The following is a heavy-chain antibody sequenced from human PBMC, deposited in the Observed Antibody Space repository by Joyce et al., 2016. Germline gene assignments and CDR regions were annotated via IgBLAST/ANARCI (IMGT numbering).Heavy chain of an antibody. J-gene: IGHJ4*02. CDR3: ARASRSAWSGGIDY. V-gene: IGHV3-30*03. Sequence: QVQLVESGGGVVQPGRSLRLSCAASGFTFSHYGMHWVRQAPGKGLEGVAVISYDGNNKYYSDSVQGRFTISRDNSKNTLYLQMNRLTTGDTAVYYCARASRSAWSGGIDYWGQGTLVTVSS. CDR1: GFTFSHYG. D-gene: IGHD3-10*01. CDR2: ISYDGNNK.